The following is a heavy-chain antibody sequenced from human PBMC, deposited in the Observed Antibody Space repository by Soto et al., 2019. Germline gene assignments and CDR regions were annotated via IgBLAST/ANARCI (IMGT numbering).Heavy chain of an antibody. J-gene: IGHJ6*02. CDR3: ARVNGYYYYGMHV. V-gene: IGHV1-69*13. D-gene: IGHD3-22*01. CDR2: IIPIFGTA. Sequence: GASVKVSCKASGGTFSSYAISWVRQAPGQGLEWMGGIIPIFGTANYAQKFQGRVTITADESTSTAYMELSSLRAEDTAVYYCARVNGYYYYGMHVWGQGTTVTVSS. CDR1: GGTFSSYA.